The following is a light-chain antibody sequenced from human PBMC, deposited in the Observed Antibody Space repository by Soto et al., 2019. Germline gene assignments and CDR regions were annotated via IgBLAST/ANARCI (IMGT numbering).Light chain of an antibody. CDR1: QSISNNY. V-gene: IGKV3-20*01. Sequence: EIVLTQSPGTLSLSPGERATLSCRASQSISNNYLAWFQQKPGQAPRLLISGISNRATGIPDRFSGSGSGTDFTLTISRLEPEDFAVYDCQQYVDSVTFGGGTKVEIE. CDR2: GIS. CDR3: QQYVDSVT. J-gene: IGKJ4*01.